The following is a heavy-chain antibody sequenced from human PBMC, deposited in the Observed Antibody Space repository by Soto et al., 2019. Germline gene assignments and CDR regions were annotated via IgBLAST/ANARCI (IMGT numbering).Heavy chain of an antibody. J-gene: IGHJ4*02. CDR1: GGSISSSSYY. CDR3: ARDKVTGLFDY. Sequence: PSETLSLTRTVSGGSISSSSYYWGWIRQPPGKGLEWIGSIYYSGSTYYNPSLKSRVTISVDTSKNQFSLKLTSVTAADTAVYYCARDKVTGLFDYWGQGTLVTVS. V-gene: IGHV4-39*02. D-gene: IGHD2-8*02. CDR2: IYYSGST.